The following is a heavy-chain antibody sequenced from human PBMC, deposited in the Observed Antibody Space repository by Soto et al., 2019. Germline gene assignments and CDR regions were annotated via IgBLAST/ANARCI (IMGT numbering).Heavy chain of an antibody. Sequence: SETLSLTCTVSGGSISSGGYYWSWIRQHPGKGLEWIGYIYYSGSTYYNPSLKSRVTISVDTSKNQFSLKLSSVTATDTAVYYCARQGFGPLHGLVDVWGQGTTVT. J-gene: IGHJ6*02. CDR2: IYYSGST. D-gene: IGHD3-10*01. V-gene: IGHV4-31*03. CDR3: ARQGFGPLHGLVDV. CDR1: GGSISSGGYY.